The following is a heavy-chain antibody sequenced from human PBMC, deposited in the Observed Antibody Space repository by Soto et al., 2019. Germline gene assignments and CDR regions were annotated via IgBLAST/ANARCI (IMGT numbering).Heavy chain of an antibody. CDR2: IKGNGDDT. D-gene: IGHD2-21*02. J-gene: IGHJ4*02. CDR1: GFTFGAYT. Sequence: EVRLLESGGGSVQPGGSLRLSCAGSGFTFGAYTMAWVRQAPGKGLEWVSGIKGNGDDTYYADSVKGRFTISRDISRNTLYLQMNSLRSDDTATYFCAKTGPVTARIRFDYWGQGALVTVSS. CDR3: AKTGPVTARIRFDY. V-gene: IGHV3-23*01.